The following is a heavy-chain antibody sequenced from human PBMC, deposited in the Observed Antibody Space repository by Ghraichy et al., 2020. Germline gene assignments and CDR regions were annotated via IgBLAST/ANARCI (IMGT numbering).Heavy chain of an antibody. J-gene: IGHJ4*02. Sequence: SETLSLTCTVSGGSVSSDNYSWSWIRQPPGKGLEWIGYISYRGSPNYNPSLKSRVTILVDTSKNQFSLKLNSVTAADTTVYYCARGAPVGFAYRGQGTLVTFSS. CDR2: ISYRGSP. V-gene: IGHV4-61*01. CDR3: ARGAPVGFAY. D-gene: IGHD1-26*01. CDR1: GGSVSSDNYS.